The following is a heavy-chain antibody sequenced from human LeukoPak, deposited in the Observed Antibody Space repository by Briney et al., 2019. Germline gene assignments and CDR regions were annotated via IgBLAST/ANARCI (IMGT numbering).Heavy chain of an antibody. D-gene: IGHD2-2*01. CDR1: GGSFSAYY. Sequence: SETLSLTCAVYGGSFSAYYWSWVRQPPGKGLEWIGEINHSGSTNYNPSLKSRVTMSVDTSKNQFSLKLSSVTAADTAVYYCARGISKVPRPAPYYKRWFDPWGQGTLVTVSS. CDR2: INHSGST. CDR3: ARGISKVPRPAPYYKRWFDP. V-gene: IGHV4-34*01. J-gene: IGHJ5*02.